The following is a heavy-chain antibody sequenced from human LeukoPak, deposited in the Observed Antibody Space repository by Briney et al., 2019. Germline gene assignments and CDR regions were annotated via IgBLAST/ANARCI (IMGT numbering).Heavy chain of an antibody. D-gene: IGHD1-1*01. V-gene: IGHV3-30*01. J-gene: IGHJ4*02. CDR2: ISYDGSNK. CDR3: ARGFSVQLKRPGDYFDY. CDR1: GFTFSSYA. Sequence: GRSLRLSCAASGFTFSSYAMHWVRQATGKGLEWVAVISYDGSNKYYADSVKGRFTISRDNSKNTLYLQMNSLRAEDTAVYYCARGFSVQLKRPGDYFDYWGQGTLVTVSS.